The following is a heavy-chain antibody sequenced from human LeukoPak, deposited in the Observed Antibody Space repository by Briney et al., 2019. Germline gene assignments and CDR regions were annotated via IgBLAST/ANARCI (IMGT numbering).Heavy chain of an antibody. CDR1: GFTFSSYG. D-gene: IGHD3-10*01. CDR2: IRSTANGYAT. Sequence: GGSLRLSCAASGFTFSSYGMSWVRQASGKGLEWVGRIRSTANGYATAYAASGKGRFTIFRDDSKNTAYLQMDSLKTEDTAVYYCTGNYYGSGSYADFDYWGQGTLVTVSS. CDR3: TGNYYGSGSYADFDY. V-gene: IGHV3-73*01. J-gene: IGHJ4*02.